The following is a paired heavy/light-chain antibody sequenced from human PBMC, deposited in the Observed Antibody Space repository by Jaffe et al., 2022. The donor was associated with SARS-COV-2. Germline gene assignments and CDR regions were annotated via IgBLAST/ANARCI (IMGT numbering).Heavy chain of an antibody. CDR3: ARDQSGDYSFDY. J-gene: IGHJ4*02. V-gene: IGHV3-48*01. D-gene: IGHD4-17*01. CDR1: GFPFSSYN. CDR2: INGASRTI. Sequence: EVQLVESGGDLVQSGESLRLSCVASGFPFSSYNMNWVRQAPGKGLEWVSHINGASRTIYSADSVKGRFTISRDNAKNSIYLQMNSLRAEDTAVYYCARDQSGDYSFDYWGQGTLVTVSS.
Light chain of an antibody. CDR3: NSFAGSSWV. CDR2: EVN. J-gene: IGLJ3*02. Sequence: QSALTQPPSASGSPGQSVTISCTGTSSDVGGYNHVSWYQQHPGKAPKLMIYEVNQRPSGVPDRFSGSKSGNTALLTVSGLQAEDEADYYCNSFAGSSWVFGGGTKLTVL. CDR1: SSDVGGYNH. V-gene: IGLV2-8*01.